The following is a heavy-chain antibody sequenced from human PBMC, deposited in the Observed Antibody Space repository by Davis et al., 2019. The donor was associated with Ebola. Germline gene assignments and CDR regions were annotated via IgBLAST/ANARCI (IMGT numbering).Heavy chain of an antibody. Sequence: AASVKVSCKASGYTFTSYDINWVRQATGQGLEWMAWISAYNGHTNYAQKFQGRLTLTTDTSTSTVYMELRSLTSDDTAEYYCARGRNGGWDFDYWGQGTRVTVSS. CDR3: ARGRNGGWDFDY. J-gene: IGHJ4*02. CDR1: GYTFTSYD. D-gene: IGHD6-19*01. V-gene: IGHV1-18*01. CDR2: ISAYNGHT.